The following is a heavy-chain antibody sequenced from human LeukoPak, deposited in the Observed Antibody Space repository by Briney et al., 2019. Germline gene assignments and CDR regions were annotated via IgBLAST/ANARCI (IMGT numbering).Heavy chain of an antibody. V-gene: IGHV3-30*18. D-gene: IGHD5-18*01. J-gene: IGHJ6*02. CDR3: AKDLTAMAPTWAYYGMDV. CDR2: ISYDGSNK. Sequence: GGSLRLSCAAPGFILSDRYMAWIRQAPGKGLEWVAVISYDGSNKYYADSVKGRFTISRDNSKNTLYLQMNSLRAEDTAVYYCAKDLTAMAPTWAYYGMDVWGQGTTVTVSS. CDR1: GFILSDRY.